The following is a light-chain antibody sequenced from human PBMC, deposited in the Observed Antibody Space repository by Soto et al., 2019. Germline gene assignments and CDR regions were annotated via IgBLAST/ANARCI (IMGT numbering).Light chain of an antibody. Sequence: QSALTQPPSASGSPGQSVTISCTGTSSDVGAYNYVSWYQQHPGRAPRRIIYDVNQRPSGVPDRFSGSKSGNTASLTVSGLQAEDEADYYCSSYAKSNTDVFGTGTKLTVL. CDR1: SSDVGAYNY. CDR2: DVN. J-gene: IGLJ1*01. V-gene: IGLV2-8*01. CDR3: SSYAKSNTDV.